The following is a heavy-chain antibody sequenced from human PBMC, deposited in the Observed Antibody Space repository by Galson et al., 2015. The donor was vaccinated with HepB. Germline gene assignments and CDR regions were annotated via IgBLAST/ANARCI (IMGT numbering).Heavy chain of an antibody. J-gene: IGHJ6*03. CDR3: ARENWNDVSNYYFYYMDV. Sequence: SVKVSCKASGYTFTNYGISWVRQAPGQGLEWMGWIRPYNGNTKYAQRLQGRVTMTTDTSTSTAYMELSRLRSDDTAVYYCARENWNDVSNYYFYYMDVWGKGTTVTVSS. CDR2: IRPYNGNT. V-gene: IGHV1-18*01. CDR1: GYTFTNYG. D-gene: IGHD1-1*01.